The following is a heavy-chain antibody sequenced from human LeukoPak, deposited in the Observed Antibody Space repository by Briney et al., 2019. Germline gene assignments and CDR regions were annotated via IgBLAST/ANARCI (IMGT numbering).Heavy chain of an antibody. CDR2: IIPNLGTT. D-gene: IGHD3-22*01. CDR1: GGTSNNHA. CDR3: ATTNDGGGYQWGDFFDF. V-gene: IGHV1-69*04. Sequence: ASVKVSCKASGGTSNNHAISWVRQAPGQGLEWMGRIIPNLGTTNRAQNFQDRVTLTADKSTNTAYMEFTSLTSDDTAVYYCATTNDGGGYQWGDFFDFWGQGTLVTVSS. J-gene: IGHJ4*02.